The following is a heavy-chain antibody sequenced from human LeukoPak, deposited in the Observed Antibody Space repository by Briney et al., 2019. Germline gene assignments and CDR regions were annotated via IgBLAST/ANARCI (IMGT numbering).Heavy chain of an antibody. V-gene: IGHV3-30-3*01. CDR3: AREYRDYYYYGMDV. J-gene: IGHJ6*02. D-gene: IGHD1-14*01. CDR1: GFTFSSYA. CDR2: ISYDGSNK. Sequence: GGSLRLSCAASGFTFSSYAMHWVRQAPGKGLEWVVVISYDGSNKYYADSVKGRFTISRDNSKDTLYLQMNSLRAEDTAVYYCAREYRDYYYYGMDVWGQGTTVTVSS.